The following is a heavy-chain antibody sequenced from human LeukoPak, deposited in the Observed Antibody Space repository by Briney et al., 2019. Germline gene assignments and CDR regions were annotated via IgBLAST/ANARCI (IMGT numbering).Heavy chain of an antibody. J-gene: IGHJ3*02. V-gene: IGHV3-48*01. CDR1: GFTFDDYS. CDR2: ISSSSSTM. CDR3: ARDGGSSWYGAFDI. Sequence: GGSLRLSCAASGFTFDDYSMNWVRQAPGKGLEWVSIISSSSSTMYYADSVKGRFTISRDNAKNSVYVQMNSLRAEDTAVYYCARDGGSSWYGAFDIWGQGTMVTVSS. D-gene: IGHD6-13*01.